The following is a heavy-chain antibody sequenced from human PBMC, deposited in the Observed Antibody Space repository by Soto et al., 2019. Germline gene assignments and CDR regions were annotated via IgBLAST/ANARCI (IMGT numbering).Heavy chain of an antibody. Sequence: QVQLVESGGGVVQPGRSLRLSCAASGFTFSSFAMHWVRQAPGKGLEWLAVISSDVVNYYYAESVKGRFTISRDNSKNQQYLQMNSLRNEDTAVYYCARGGAWTPEGLGYWGQGTLVTVSS. CDR2: ISSDVVNY. J-gene: IGHJ4*02. V-gene: IGHV3-30-3*01. CDR1: GFTFSSFA. D-gene: IGHD2-15*01. CDR3: ARGGAWTPEGLGY.